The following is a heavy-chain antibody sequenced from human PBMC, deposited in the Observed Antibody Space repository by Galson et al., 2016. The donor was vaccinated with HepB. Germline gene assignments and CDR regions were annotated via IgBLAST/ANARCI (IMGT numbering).Heavy chain of an antibody. CDR2: ISTSGAYT. CDR1: GYPFSRNY. CDR3: ARIFYHGVDL. V-gene: IGHV3-21*01. J-gene: IGHJ6*04. D-gene: IGHD2/OR15-2a*01. Sequence: SLRLSCAASGYPFSRNYMKWVRQVPGKGLDWVASISTSGAYTSYADSAQGRFTISRDNAKNSLYLQMNSLRDEDTAMYYCARIFYHGVDLWGTGTKVTASA.